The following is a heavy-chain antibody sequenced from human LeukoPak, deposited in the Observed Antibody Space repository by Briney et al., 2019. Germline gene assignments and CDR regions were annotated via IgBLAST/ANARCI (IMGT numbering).Heavy chain of an antibody. CDR3: ARGNDFWSGYLFDY. J-gene: IGHJ4*02. V-gene: IGHV1-2*02. CDR2: INPNSGGT. Sequence: ASVKVSCKASGYTFTCYYMHWVRQAPGQGLEWMGWINPNSGGTNYAQKFQGRVTMTRDTSISTAYMELSRLRSDDTAVYYCARGNDFWSGYLFDYWGQGTLVTVSS. D-gene: IGHD3-3*01. CDR1: GYTFTCYY.